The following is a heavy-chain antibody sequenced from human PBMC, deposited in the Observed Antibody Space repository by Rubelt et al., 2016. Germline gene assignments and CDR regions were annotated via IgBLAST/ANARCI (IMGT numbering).Heavy chain of an antibody. V-gene: IGHV4-34*01. Sequence: QENLQQWGAGLLKPSETLSLTCGVYGGSFSGYYWSWIRQPPGKGLEWIGEMSHSGSPNSNPSLKSLLTISVDTSKNQVSLELSSVTAADTAVYYCASLELPGELPQIYWGQGTLVTVSS. D-gene: IGHD1-26*01. CDR2: MSHSGSP. J-gene: IGHJ4*02. CDR3: ASLELPGELPQIY. CDR1: GGSFSGYY.